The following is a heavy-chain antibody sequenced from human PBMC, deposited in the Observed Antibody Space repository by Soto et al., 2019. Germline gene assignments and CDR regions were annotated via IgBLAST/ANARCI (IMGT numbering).Heavy chain of an antibody. D-gene: IGHD1-26*01. CDR2: ISWNSGSI. Sequence: EVQLVESGGGLVPPGRSLRLSCAASGFTFDDYAMHWVRQAPGKGLEWVSGISWNSGSIGYADSVKGRFTISRDNAKNSLYLQMTSLRAEDTALYYCAKGASAAPYYYYMDVWGKGTTVTVSS. CDR3: AKGASAAPYYYYMDV. J-gene: IGHJ6*03. CDR1: GFTFDDYA. V-gene: IGHV3-9*01.